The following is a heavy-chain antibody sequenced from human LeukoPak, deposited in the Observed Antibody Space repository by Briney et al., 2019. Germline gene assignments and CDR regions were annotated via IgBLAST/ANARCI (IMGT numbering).Heavy chain of an antibody. J-gene: IGHJ6*03. CDR1: GFTFSSYG. D-gene: IGHD3-3*01. CDR2: INSDGSST. V-gene: IGHV3-74*01. Sequence: PGGSLRLSCAASGFTFSSYGMHWVRQAPGKGLVWVSRINSDGSSTSYADSVKGRFTISRDNAKNTLYLQMNSLRAEDTAVYYCARNYDFWSGYPPYYYYYMDVWGKGTTVTVSS. CDR3: ARNYDFWSGYPPYYYYYMDV.